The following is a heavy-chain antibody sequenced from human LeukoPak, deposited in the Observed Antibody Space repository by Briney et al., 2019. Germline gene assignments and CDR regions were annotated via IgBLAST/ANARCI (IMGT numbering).Heavy chain of an antibody. V-gene: IGHV1-46*01. J-gene: IGHJ3*02. CDR3: ARSKMYYYDSSGYYYGDFDI. CDR2: INPSGGST. CDR1: GYTFTSYF. Sequence: ASVKVSCKASGYTFTSYFFHWVRQAPGQGLEWMGTINPSGGSTTYAQRFQGRVTMTRDKSTSTVYMELSSLRSEDTAVFYCARSKMYYYDSSGYYYGDFDIWGQGTMVTVSS. D-gene: IGHD3-22*01.